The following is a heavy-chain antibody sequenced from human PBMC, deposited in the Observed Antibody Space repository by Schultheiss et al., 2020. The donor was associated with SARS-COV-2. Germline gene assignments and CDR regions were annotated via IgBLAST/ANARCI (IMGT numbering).Heavy chain of an antibody. J-gene: IGHJ6*03. CDR1: GDSISRYY. CDR2: INHSGST. CDR3: ARGFVPYYYYYMDV. Sequence: SETLSLTFIVSGDSISRYYWSWIRQPPGKGLEWIGEINHSGSTNYNPSLKSRVTISVDTSKNQFSLKLSSVTAADTAVYYCARGFVPYYYYYMDVWGKGTTVTVSS. D-gene: IGHD6-6*01. V-gene: IGHV4-34*01.